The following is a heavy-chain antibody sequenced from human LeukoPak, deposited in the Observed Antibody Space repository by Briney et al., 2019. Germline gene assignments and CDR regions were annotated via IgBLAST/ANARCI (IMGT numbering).Heavy chain of an antibody. CDR2: IHKSGTT. Sequence: SETLSLTCIVSGDSICSADSYWTWIRQPPGKGLEWIGYIHKSGTTYYNPSLTSRLTISLDTSNNHFSLELTFVTAADTALYYCARKPGVHLTETMGATFDYWGHGALVTVSS. D-gene: IGHD1-1*01. V-gene: IGHV4-30-4*01. CDR1: GDSICSADSY. J-gene: IGHJ4*01. CDR3: ARKPGVHLTETMGATFDY.